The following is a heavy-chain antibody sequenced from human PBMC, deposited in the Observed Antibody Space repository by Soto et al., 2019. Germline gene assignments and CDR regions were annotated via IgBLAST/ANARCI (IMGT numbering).Heavy chain of an antibody. V-gene: IGHV5-10-1*01. CDR2: IDPSDSYT. Sequence: ESLKISCKGSGYSFTSYWISWVRQMPGKGLEWMGRIDPSDSYTNYSPSFQGHVTISADKAISTAYLQWSSLKASDTAMYYCAVSSYGYAWFDPWGQGTLVTVSS. D-gene: IGHD5-18*01. CDR3: AVSSYGYAWFDP. J-gene: IGHJ5*02. CDR1: GYSFTSYW.